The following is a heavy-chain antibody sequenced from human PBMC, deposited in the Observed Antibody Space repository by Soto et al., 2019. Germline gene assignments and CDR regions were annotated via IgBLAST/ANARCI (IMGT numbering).Heavy chain of an antibody. CDR1: GFTLSDHY. V-gene: IGHV3-11*03. J-gene: IGHJ4*02. Sequence: GGSLRLSCVASGFTLSDHYMTWIRQAPGKGLEWLSYISTSSSYTNYADSVKGRFTISRDNAMNSLYLQMNSLRAEDTAVYYCARLRLTGYFDYWGQGTLVTVSS. CDR2: ISTSSSYT. CDR3: ARLRLTGYFDY.